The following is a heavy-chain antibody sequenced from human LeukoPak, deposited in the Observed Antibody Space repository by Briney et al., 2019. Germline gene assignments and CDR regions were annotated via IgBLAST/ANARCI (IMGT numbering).Heavy chain of an antibody. D-gene: IGHD2-8*02. V-gene: IGHV3-53*04. CDR3: ASGRSYWYHLDY. CDR2: IYAGGGT. J-gene: IGHJ4*02. CDR1: AFTVSSNF. Sequence: GGSLRLSCAASAFTVSSNFMTWVRQAPGKGLEWVSLIYAGGGTYYADSVQGRFSISRHLSKNTVDLQMNSLRLEDTAVYYCASGRSYWYHLDYWGRGTLVTVPS.